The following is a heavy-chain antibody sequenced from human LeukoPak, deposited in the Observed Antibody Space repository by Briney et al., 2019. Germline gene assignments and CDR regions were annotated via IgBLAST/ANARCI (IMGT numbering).Heavy chain of an antibody. V-gene: IGHV3-30-3*01. CDR2: ISYDGSNK. CDR3: ARDRAVIYDFWSGPLFDP. CDR1: GFTFSSYA. J-gene: IGHJ5*02. Sequence: GGSLRLSCAASGFTFSSYAMHWVRQAPGKGLEWVAVISYDGSNKYYADSVKGRFTISRDNSKNTLYLQMNSLGAEDTAVYYCARDRAVIYDFWSGPLFDPWGQGTLVTVSS. D-gene: IGHD3-3*01.